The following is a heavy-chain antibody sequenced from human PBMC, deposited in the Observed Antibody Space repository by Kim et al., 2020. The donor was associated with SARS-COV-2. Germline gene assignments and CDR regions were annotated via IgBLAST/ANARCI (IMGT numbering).Heavy chain of an antibody. CDR2: IYTSGST. CDR3: ARDRPVGATGYYYGMDV. Sequence: SETLSLTCTVSGGSISSGSYYWSWIRQPAGKGLEWIGRIYTSGSTNYNPSLKSRVTISVDTSKNQFSLKLSSVTAADTAVYYCARDRPVGATGYYYGMDVWGQGTTVTVSS. D-gene: IGHD1-26*01. CDR1: GGSISSGSYY. V-gene: IGHV4-61*02. J-gene: IGHJ6*02.